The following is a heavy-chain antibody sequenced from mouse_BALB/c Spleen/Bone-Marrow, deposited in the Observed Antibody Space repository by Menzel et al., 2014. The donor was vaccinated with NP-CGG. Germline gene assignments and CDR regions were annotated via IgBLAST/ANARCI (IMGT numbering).Heavy chain of an antibody. CDR3: ARDYDYGNYAMDY. Sequence: LVESGASMKISCKASGYSFTGYSMNWVKQSHGKNLEWIGLINPYNGGTSYNQKFKGKATITVDKSSSTAYMGLLSLTSEDSAVYYCARDYDYGNYAMDYWGQGTSVTVSS. V-gene: IGHV1-26*01. CDR2: INPYNGGT. D-gene: IGHD2-4*01. CDR1: GYSFTGYS. J-gene: IGHJ4*01.